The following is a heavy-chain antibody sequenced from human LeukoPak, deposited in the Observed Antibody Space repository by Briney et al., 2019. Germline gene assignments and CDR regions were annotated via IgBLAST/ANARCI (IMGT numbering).Heavy chain of an antibody. CDR3: ARDRNSNYPLYYMDV. J-gene: IGHJ6*03. CDR1: GFTFSAHY. D-gene: IGHD4-11*01. Sequence: PGGSLRLSCALSGFTFSAHYIDWIRQPPGKGLEWIGSIYYSGSTYYNPSLKSRVTISVDTSKNQFSLKLSSVTAADTAVYYCARDRNSNYPLYYMDVWGKGTTVTVSS. CDR2: IYYSGST. V-gene: IGHV4-38-2*02.